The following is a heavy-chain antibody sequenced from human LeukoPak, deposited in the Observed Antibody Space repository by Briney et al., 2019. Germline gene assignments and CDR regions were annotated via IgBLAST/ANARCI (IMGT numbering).Heavy chain of an antibody. CDR2: IIPILGIA. CDR1: GGTFSSYA. CDR3: AREEVYCSGGSCYFNWFDP. J-gene: IGHJ5*02. D-gene: IGHD2-15*01. Sequence: SVKVSCKASGGTFSSYAISWVRQAPGQGLEWMGRIIPILGIANYAQKLQGRVTITADKSTSTAYMELSSLRSEDTAVYYCAREEVYCSGGSCYFNWFDPWGQGTLVTVSS. V-gene: IGHV1-69*04.